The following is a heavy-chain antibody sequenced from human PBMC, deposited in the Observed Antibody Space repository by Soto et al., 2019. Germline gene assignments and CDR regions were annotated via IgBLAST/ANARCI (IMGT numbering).Heavy chain of an antibody. CDR1: GGSISSGDYY. CDR3: ALTPGPGPWGPSFWFDP. D-gene: IGHD3-16*01. CDR2: IYYSGST. Sequence: SETLSLTCTVSGGSISSGDYYWSWIRQPPGKGLEWIGYIYYSGSTYYSPSLKSRVTISVDTSKNQFSLKLSSVTAADTAVYYCALTPGPGPWGPSFWFDPWGQGTLVTVSS. V-gene: IGHV4-30-4*01. J-gene: IGHJ5*02.